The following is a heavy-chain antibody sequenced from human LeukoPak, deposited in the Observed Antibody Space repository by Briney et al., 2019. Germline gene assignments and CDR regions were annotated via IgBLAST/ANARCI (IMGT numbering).Heavy chain of an antibody. D-gene: IGHD3-22*01. CDR2: ISYDGSNK. CDR3: ARDYYYDSSGYSMNWFDP. Sequence: PGGSLRLSCAASGFTFSSYAMHWVRQAPGKGLEWVAVISYDGSNKYYADPVKGRFTISRDNSKNTLYLQMNSLRAEDTAVYYCARDYYYDSSGYSMNWFDPWGQGTLVTVSS. J-gene: IGHJ5*02. V-gene: IGHV3-30*04. CDR1: GFTFSSYA.